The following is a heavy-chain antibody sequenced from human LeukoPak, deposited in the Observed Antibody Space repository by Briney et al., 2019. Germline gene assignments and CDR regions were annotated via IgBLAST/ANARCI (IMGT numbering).Heavy chain of an antibody. CDR3: ARGYYDILTGPHPYFDY. CDR2: INHSGST. D-gene: IGHD3-9*01. V-gene: IGHV4-34*01. CDR1: GGSFSGYY. J-gene: IGHJ4*02. Sequence: SETLSLTCAVYGGSFSGYYWSWIRQPPGKGLEWIGEINHSGSTNYNPSLKSRVSISVDTSKNQFSLKLSSVTAADTAVYYCARGYYDILTGPHPYFDYWGQGTLVTVSS.